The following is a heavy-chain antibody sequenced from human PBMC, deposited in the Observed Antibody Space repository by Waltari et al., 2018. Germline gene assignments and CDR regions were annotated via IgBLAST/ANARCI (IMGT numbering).Heavy chain of an antibody. CDR2: ISGSGGST. CDR3: AKDRGLEFDSSGYYYDY. V-gene: IGHV3-23*01. D-gene: IGHD3-22*01. Sequence: EVQLLESGGGLVQPGGSLRLSCAASGFTFSSYAMSWVRQAPGKGLEWVSAISGSGGSTYYADSVKGRFTISRDNSKNTLYLQMNSLKAEDTAVYNCAKDRGLEFDSSGYYYDYWGQGTLVTVSS. J-gene: IGHJ4*02. CDR1: GFTFSSYA.